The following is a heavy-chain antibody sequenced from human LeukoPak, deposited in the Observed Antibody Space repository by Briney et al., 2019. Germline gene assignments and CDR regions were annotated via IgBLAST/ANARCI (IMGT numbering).Heavy chain of an antibody. Sequence: SETLSLTCTVSGGSISRYYWSWIRQPAGKGLEWIGRIYTSGSTNYNPSLKSRVTMSVDTSKNQFSLKLSSVTAADTAIYYCARDAGVGATYYYYMDVWGKGTTVTISS. CDR3: ARDAGVGATYYYYMDV. D-gene: IGHD1-26*01. V-gene: IGHV4-4*07. CDR2: IYTSGST. CDR1: GGSISRYY. J-gene: IGHJ6*03.